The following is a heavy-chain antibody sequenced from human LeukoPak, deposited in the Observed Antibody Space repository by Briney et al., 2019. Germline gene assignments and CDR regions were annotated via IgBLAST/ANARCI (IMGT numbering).Heavy chain of an antibody. J-gene: IGHJ5*02. CDR1: GGSISSSSYY. CDR3: ARDHCSSTSCYVFSGWFDP. CDR2: IYYSGST. V-gene: IGHV4-39*02. D-gene: IGHD2-2*01. Sequence: SETLSLTCTVSGGSISSSSYYWGWIRQPPGKGLEWIGSIYYSGSTYYNPSLKSRVTISVDTSKNQFSLKLSSVTAADTAVYYCARDHCSSTSCYVFSGWFDPWGQGTLVTVSS.